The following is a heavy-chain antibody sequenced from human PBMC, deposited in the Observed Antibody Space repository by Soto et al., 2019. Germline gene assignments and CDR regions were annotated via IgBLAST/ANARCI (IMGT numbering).Heavy chain of an antibody. J-gene: IGHJ6*02. Sequence: VQLLESGGGLVQPGGSLRLSCAASGFTFNNYAMNWVRQAPGKGLEWVSVITGAGDTTYYADSVKGRFTISRDNSKTTVLLQMNSLRAKNTAVYYCAKRVRYSGNDFDYGMDVWGQGTTVTVSS. D-gene: IGHD5-12*01. CDR1: GFTFNNYA. CDR2: ITGAGDTT. CDR3: AKRVRYSGNDFDYGMDV. V-gene: IGHV3-23*01.